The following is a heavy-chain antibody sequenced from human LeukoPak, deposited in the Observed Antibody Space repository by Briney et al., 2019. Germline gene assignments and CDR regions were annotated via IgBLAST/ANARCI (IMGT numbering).Heavy chain of an antibody. Sequence: ASVKVSCKASGYTFTGYYMHWVRQAPGQGLEWMGWINPNSGGTNYAQKFQGRVTMTRDTSISTAYMELSRLRSDDTAVYYCARDARFSYYGSGMSVWFDPWGQGTLVTVSS. J-gene: IGHJ5*02. CDR3: ARDARFSYYGSGMSVWFDP. V-gene: IGHV1-2*02. CDR1: GYTFTGYY. D-gene: IGHD3-10*01. CDR2: INPNSGGT.